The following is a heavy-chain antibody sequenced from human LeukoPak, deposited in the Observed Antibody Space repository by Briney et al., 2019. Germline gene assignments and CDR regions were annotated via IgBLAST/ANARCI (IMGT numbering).Heavy chain of an antibody. Sequence: PGGSLRLSCAASGFTLSSYDMHWIRQAPGKGLDWVAFIRYDESDKYYADSVKGRFTISRDNSKNTLFLQMNNLRPEDTAVYYCAKSQLGWGQGTLVTVSS. CDR2: IRYDESDK. J-gene: IGHJ4*02. V-gene: IGHV3-30*02. CDR3: AKSQLG. D-gene: IGHD1-1*01. CDR1: GFTLSSYD.